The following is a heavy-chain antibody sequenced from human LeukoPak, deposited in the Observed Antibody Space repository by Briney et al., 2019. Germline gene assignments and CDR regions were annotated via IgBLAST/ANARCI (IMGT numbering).Heavy chain of an antibody. J-gene: IGHJ4*02. CDR2: IYSGGST. V-gene: IGHV3-53*01. D-gene: IGHD6-19*01. CDR3: ARDSDSSGYYRYFDY. CDR1: GFLVSSSY. Sequence: GGSLRLSCAASGFLVSSSYTIWVRQAPGKGLEWVSVIYSGGSTYYADSVKGRFTISRDNSKNTLYLQMNSLRAEDTAVYYCARDSDSSGYYRYFDYWGQGSLVTVSS.